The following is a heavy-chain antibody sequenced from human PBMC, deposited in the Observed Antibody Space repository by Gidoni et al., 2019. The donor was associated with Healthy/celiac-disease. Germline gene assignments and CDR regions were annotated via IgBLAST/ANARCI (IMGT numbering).Heavy chain of an antibody. CDR2: INHSGST. D-gene: IGHD6-13*01. Sequence: QVQLPQWGAGLLKPSETLSLTCAVYGGSFSGYYWSWIRQPPGKGLEWIGEINHSGSTNYNPSLKSRVTISVDTSKNQFSLKLSSVTAADTAVYYCARAFRAAAGPDYWGQGTLVTVSS. V-gene: IGHV4-34*01. J-gene: IGHJ4*02. CDR1: GGSFSGYY. CDR3: ARAFRAAAGPDY.